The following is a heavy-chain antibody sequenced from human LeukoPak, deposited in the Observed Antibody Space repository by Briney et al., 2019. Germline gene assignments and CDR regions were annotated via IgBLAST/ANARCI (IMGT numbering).Heavy chain of an antibody. CDR3: ARALIVATGGIDY. J-gene: IGHJ4*02. V-gene: IGHV3-30-3*01. CDR1: GFTFSGSP. CDR2: ISYDGSNK. D-gene: IGHD5-12*01. Sequence: PGGSLKLSCAASGFTFSGSPMHWVRQAPGKGLEWVAVISYDGSNKYYADSVKGRFTVSRDNSKNTVYLQMNSLRPEDTALYYCARALIVATGGIDYWGQGTLVTVSS.